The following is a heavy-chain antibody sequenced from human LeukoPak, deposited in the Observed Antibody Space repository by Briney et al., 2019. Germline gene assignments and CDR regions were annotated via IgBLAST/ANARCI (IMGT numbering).Heavy chain of an antibody. V-gene: IGHV4-31*03. Sequence: PLQTLSLTCTVSGGSISSGGYYWSWIRQHPGKGLEWIGYIYYSGSTYYNPSLKSRVTISVDTSKNQFSLKLSSVTAADTAVYYCARVGWLRPINWFDPWGQGTLVTVSS. CDR1: GGSISSGGYY. D-gene: IGHD5-12*01. J-gene: IGHJ5*02. CDR3: ARVGWLRPINWFDP. CDR2: IYYSGST.